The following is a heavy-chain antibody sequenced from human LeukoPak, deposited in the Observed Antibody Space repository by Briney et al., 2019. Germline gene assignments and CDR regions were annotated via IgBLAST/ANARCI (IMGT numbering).Heavy chain of an antibody. Sequence: SETLSLTCTVSGGSLSSYYWTWLRLPPGKGLEWIGYTYDSGYTNYNPSLKSRVTISVDMSKNQFSLKLSSVTAADTAVYYCARVMGSGWTGFDYWGQGTLVTVSS. D-gene: IGHD6-19*01. V-gene: IGHV4-59*01. CDR2: TYDSGYT. CDR1: GGSLSSYY. CDR3: ARVMGSGWTGFDY. J-gene: IGHJ4*02.